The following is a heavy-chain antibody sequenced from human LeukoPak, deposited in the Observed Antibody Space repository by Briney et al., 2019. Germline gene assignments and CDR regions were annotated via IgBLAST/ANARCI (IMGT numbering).Heavy chain of an antibody. J-gene: IGHJ5*02. V-gene: IGHV1-18*01. Sequence: GASVKVSCKASGYTFTSYGISWVRQAPGQGLEWMGWISAYNGNTNYAQKLQGRVTMTTDTSTSTAYMELRSLRSDDTAVYYCARGANDSWSGTVVRFDPWGQGTLVTVSS. CDR3: ARGANDSWSGTVVRFDP. CDR1: GYTFTSYG. D-gene: IGHD3-3*01. CDR2: ISAYNGNT.